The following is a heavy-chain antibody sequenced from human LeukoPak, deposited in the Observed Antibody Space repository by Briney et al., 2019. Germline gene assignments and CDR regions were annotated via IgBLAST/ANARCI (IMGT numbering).Heavy chain of an antibody. V-gene: IGHV3-30*02. CDR1: GFTFSSYG. J-gene: IGHJ5*02. CDR3: AKSESWFDP. CDR2: IWYDGSNK. Sequence: GGSLRLSCAASGFTFSSYGMHWVRQAPGKGLEWVAVIWYDGSNKYYADFVKGRFTISRDNSKNTVYLQMNSLRAEDTAVYYCAKSESWFDPWAREPWSPSPQ.